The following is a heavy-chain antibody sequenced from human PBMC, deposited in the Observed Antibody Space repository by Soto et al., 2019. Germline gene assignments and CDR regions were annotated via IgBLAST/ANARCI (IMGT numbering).Heavy chain of an antibody. CDR1: GGSISSGGYY. J-gene: IGHJ6*02. CDR2: IYYSGST. Sequence: PSETLSLTCTVSGGSISSGGYYWSWIRQHPGKGLEWIGYIYYSGSTYYNPSLKSRVTRSVDTSKNQFSLKLSSVTAADTAVYYGARDKERYFDWLSTYYYYGMDVWGQGTTVTVSS. V-gene: IGHV4-31*03. CDR3: ARDKERYFDWLSTYYYYGMDV. D-gene: IGHD3-9*01.